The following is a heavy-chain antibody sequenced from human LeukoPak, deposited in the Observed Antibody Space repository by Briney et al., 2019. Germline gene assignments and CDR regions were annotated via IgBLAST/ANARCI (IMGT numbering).Heavy chain of an antibody. CDR3: ARDGYNYFYYYYYYMDV. V-gene: IGHV3-48*04. Sequence: GGSLRLSCAASGFTFSSYSMNWVRQAPGKGLEWLSYVSSGSSTIYYADSVKGRFTISRDNAKNSLYLQMNSLRAEDTAVYYCARDGYNYFYYYYYYMDVWGKGTTVTVSS. D-gene: IGHD5-24*01. CDR1: GFTFSSYS. CDR2: VSSGSSTI. J-gene: IGHJ6*03.